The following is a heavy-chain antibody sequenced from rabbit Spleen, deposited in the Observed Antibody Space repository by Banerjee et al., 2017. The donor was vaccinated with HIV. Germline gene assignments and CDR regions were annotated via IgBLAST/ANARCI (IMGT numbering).Heavy chain of an antibody. CDR1: GVSFSSSSY. V-gene: IGHV1S40*01. J-gene: IGHJ6*01. CDR3: ARDTGSSFSSYGMDL. D-gene: IGHD8-1*01. CDR2: IDIGSSGFT. Sequence: QSLEESGGDLVKPGASLTLTCTASGVSFSSSSYMCWVRQAPGKGLEWIACIDIGSSGFTYSATWAKGRFTVSKTSSTTVTLQMTSLTVADTATYFCARDTGSSFSSYGMDLWGPGTLVTVS.